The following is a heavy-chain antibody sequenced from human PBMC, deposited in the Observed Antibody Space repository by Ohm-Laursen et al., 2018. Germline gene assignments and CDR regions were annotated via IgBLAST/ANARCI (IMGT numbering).Heavy chain of an antibody. CDR3: AASSNTLFKGSFDI. Sequence: TLSLTCTVSGGSISNYYWSWIRQPAGQDPEWIGRIYDTGNTNYNPSLKTRVAISVDTSKNQLFLKLSSVTAADTAVYFCAASSNTLFKGSFDIWGQGTMVTVSS. V-gene: IGHV4-4*07. CDR1: GGSISNYY. D-gene: IGHD4-11*01. CDR2: IYDTGNT. J-gene: IGHJ3*02.